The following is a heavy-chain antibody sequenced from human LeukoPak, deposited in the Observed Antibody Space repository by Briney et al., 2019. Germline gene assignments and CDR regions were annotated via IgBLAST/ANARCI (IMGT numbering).Heavy chain of an antibody. V-gene: IGHV3-23*01. CDR1: GFTFSSYA. Sequence: GGSLRLSCEASGFTFSSYAMSWVRQAPGKGLAWVSVISSSADSTYYADSVKGRFTISRDNSKNTLYLQMNNLGAEDTAVYYCAKPLEKYTYGGNFDYWGQGLLVTVSS. CDR3: AKPLEKYTYGGNFDY. D-gene: IGHD4-23*01. CDR2: ISSSADST. J-gene: IGHJ4*02.